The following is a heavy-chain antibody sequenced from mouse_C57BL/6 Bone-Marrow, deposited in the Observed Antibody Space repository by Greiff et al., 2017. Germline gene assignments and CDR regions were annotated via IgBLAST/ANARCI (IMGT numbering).Heavy chain of an antibody. J-gene: IGHJ1*03. CDR3: APYYSNYGWYFDV. D-gene: IGHD2-5*01. V-gene: IGHV1-53*01. Sequence: VQLQQPGTELVKPGASVKLSCKASGYTFTSYWMNWVKQRPGQGLEWIGNINPSNGGTKYNEKFKSKATLTVDKSSRKAYMQLSSLTSEDSAVYYCAPYYSNYGWYFDVWGTGTTVTVSS. CDR2: INPSNGGT. CDR1: GYTFTSYW.